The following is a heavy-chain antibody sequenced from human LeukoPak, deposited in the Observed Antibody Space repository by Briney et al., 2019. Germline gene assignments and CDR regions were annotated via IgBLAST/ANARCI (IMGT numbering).Heavy chain of an antibody. CDR2: IIPIFGTA. CDR1: GGTFSSYA. J-gene: IGHJ4*02. V-gene: IGHV1-69*13. CDR3: ARRLQLPSLVFDY. D-gene: IGHD2-2*01. Sequence: ASVKVSCKASGGTFSSYAISWVRQAPGQGLEWMGGIIPIFGTANYAQKFQGRVTITADESTSTAYMELSSLRSEDTAVYYCARRLQLPSLVFDYWGQGTLVTVSS.